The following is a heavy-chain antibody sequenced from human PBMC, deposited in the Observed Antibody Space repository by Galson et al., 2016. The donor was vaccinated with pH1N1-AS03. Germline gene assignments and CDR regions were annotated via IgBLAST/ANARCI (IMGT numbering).Heavy chain of an antibody. CDR2: ITSDGSSI. Sequence: CAASGFIFSSDWMHWVRQVPGKGLVWVSRITSDGSSIGYADAVKGRFTTSRDNAKNTLYLQMNSLRAEDTAVYHCARAMYTSGGYGMDVWGQGTTVTVSS. V-gene: IGHV3-74*01. J-gene: IGHJ6*02. CDR1: GFIFSSDW. CDR3: ARAMYTSGGYGMDV. D-gene: IGHD6-19*01.